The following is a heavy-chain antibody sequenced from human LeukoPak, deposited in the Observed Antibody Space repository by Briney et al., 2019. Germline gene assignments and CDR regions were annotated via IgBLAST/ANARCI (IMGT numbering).Heavy chain of an antibody. J-gene: IGHJ4*02. CDR2: INPNSGGT. CDR1: GYTFTGYY. CDR3: AREKIAAAVIGDY. D-gene: IGHD6-13*01. V-gene: IGHV1-2*02. Sequence: ASVKDSCKASGYTFTGYYMYWVRQAPGQGLEWMGWINPNSGGTNYAQKFQGRVTMTRDTSISTAYMELSRLRSDDTAVYYCAREKIAAAVIGDYWGQGTLVTVSS.